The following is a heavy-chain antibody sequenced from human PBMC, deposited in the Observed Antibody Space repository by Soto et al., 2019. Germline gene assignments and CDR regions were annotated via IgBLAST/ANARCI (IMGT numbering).Heavy chain of an antibody. CDR1: GGSVNSGGYS. D-gene: IGHD2-8*01. CDR3: ARGVLA. J-gene: IGHJ5*02. CDR2: ISPSGSP. Sequence: SETLSLTCSVSGGSVNSGGYSWSWIRQPPGKGLEWIGFISPSGSPAYNPSLKSRVTISVDRSNNQISLELSSVTAADTAVYYCARGVLAWGPGTLVTSPQ. V-gene: IGHV4-30-2*01.